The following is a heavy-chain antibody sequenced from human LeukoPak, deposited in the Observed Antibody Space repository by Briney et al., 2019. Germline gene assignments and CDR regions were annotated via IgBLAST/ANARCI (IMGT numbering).Heavy chain of an antibody. J-gene: IGHJ4*02. CDR2: IYHSGST. V-gene: IGHV4-30-2*01. Sequence: SETLSLTCAVSGGSISSGGYSWSWIRQPPGKGLEWIGYIYHSGSTYYNPSLKSRVTISVDTSKNQFSLKLSSVTAADTAVYYCARGLLWFGGPYYFDYWGQGTLVTVSS. D-gene: IGHD3-10*01. CDR1: GGSISSGGYS. CDR3: ARGLLWFGGPYYFDY.